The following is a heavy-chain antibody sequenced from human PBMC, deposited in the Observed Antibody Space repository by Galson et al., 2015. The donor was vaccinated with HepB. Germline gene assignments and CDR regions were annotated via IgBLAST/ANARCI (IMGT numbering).Heavy chain of an antibody. D-gene: IGHD3-22*01. CDR1: GFTFSSYA. V-gene: IGHV3-23*01. CDR2: ISGGGIST. J-gene: IGHJ4*02. CDR3: ARGRSEYFDTGGYFN. Sequence: SLRLSCAASGFTFSSYAMTWVRQAPGKGLEWVSAISGGGISTFYADSVKGRFTISRDNSKNTLYLHIDDLRAEDTAVYFCARGRSEYFDTGGYFNWGQGTLVTVSS.